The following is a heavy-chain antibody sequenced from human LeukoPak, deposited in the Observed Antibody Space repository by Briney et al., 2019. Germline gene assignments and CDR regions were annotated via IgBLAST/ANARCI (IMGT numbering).Heavy chain of an antibody. CDR1: GFTFSNYW. Sequence: GGSLRLSCAASGFTFSNYWMSWVRQAPGKGLEWVANINQGGSEKFYVDSVKGRFTISRDNAKNSLYLQMNSLRAEDTAVYYCARREVGATYYYFDYWGQGTLVTVSS. V-gene: IGHV3-7*01. D-gene: IGHD1-26*01. J-gene: IGHJ4*02. CDR2: INQGGSEK. CDR3: ARREVGATYYYFDY.